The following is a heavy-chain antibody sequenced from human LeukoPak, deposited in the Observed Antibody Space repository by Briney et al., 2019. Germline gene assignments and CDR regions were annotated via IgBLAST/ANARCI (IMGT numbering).Heavy chain of an antibody. Sequence: GASVKVSCKASGGTFSSYAISWVRQAPGQGLEWMGGIIPIFGTANYAQKFQGRVTITADESTSTAYMELSSLRSGDTAVYYCARDPAERLRGASYYYYMDVWGKGTTVTVSS. CDR2: IIPIFGTA. D-gene: IGHD1-1*01. J-gene: IGHJ6*03. V-gene: IGHV1-69*13. CDR3: ARDPAERLRGASYYYYMDV. CDR1: GGTFSSYA.